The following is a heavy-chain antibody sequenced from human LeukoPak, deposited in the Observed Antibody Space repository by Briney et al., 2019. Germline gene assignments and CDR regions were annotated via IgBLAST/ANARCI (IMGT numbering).Heavy chain of an antibody. Sequence: GGSLRLSCAASGFTFSSYGMHWVRQAPGKGLEWVAVISYDGSNKYYADSVKGRFTISRDNSKNTLYLQMNSLRAEDTAVYYCAKDLAYYDSSGYPDYWGQGTLVTVSS. V-gene: IGHV3-30*18. J-gene: IGHJ4*02. CDR3: AKDLAYYDSSGYPDY. CDR1: GFTFSSYG. D-gene: IGHD3-22*01. CDR2: ISYDGSNK.